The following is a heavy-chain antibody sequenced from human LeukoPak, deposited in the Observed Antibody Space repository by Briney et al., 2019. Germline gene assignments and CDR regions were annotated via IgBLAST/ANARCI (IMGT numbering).Heavy chain of an antibody. Sequence: SETLSLTCTVSGGSISSSSYYWGWIRQPPGKGLEWIGSIYYSGSTYYNPSLKSRVTISVDTSKNQFSLRLSSVTAADTAVYYCARLWGFDYWGQGTLVTVSS. CDR3: ARLWGFDY. CDR2: IYYSGST. J-gene: IGHJ4*02. V-gene: IGHV4-39*01. D-gene: IGHD7-27*01. CDR1: GGSISSSSYY.